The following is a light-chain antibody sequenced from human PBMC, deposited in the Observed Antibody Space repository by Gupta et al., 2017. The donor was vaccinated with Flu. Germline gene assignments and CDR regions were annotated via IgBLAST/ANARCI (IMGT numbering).Light chain of an antibody. CDR2: GAS. CDR3: QQYKNWPPYT. J-gene: IGKJ2*01. CDR1: QNVRSN. V-gene: IGKV3-15*01. Sequence: EIVMTQSPATLSVSPGERAALSCRASQNVRSNLAWYQQRPGQAPRLLIYGASNRATGIPARFSGSGSGTEFTLTISSRQSEDFALYFCQQYKNWPPYTFGQGTKLEIK.